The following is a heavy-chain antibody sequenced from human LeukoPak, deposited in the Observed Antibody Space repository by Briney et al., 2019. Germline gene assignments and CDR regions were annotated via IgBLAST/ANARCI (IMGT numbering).Heavy chain of an antibody. V-gene: IGHV4-59*01. D-gene: IGHD3-16*01. Sequence: SESPSLTRTVSGGSITSYYWSWVWPPPRERLGWVGDIYYSGSTNYKPPLKSRVTISVDTSKNQFSLKLSSVTAADTAVYYCARWGLGDFANFDYWGQGTLVTVSS. CDR2: IYYSGST. CDR3: ARWGLGDFANFDY. J-gene: IGHJ4*02. CDR1: GGSITSYY.